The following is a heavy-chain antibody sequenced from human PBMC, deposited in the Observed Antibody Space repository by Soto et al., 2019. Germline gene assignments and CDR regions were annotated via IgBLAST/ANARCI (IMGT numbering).Heavy chain of an antibody. J-gene: IGHJ4*02. V-gene: IGHV3-21*01. CDR3: ARSVVLRGVTEYYFDY. CDR2: ISSSSSYI. CDR1: GFTFSSYS. Sequence: GGSLRLSCAASGFTFSSYSMNWVRQAPGKGLEWVSSISSSSSYIYYADSGKGRFTISRDNAKNSLYLQMNSLRAEDTAVYYCARSVVLRGVTEYYFDYWGQGTLVTVSS. D-gene: IGHD3-10*01.